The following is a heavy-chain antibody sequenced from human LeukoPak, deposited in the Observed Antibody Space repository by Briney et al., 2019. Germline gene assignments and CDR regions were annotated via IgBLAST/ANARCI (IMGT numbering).Heavy chain of an antibody. CDR3: ARDRRDGYYDFWSGYPKGEDYFDY. V-gene: IGHV4-39*01. CDR1: GGSISSYY. J-gene: IGHJ4*02. CDR2: IYYSGST. Sequence: PSETLSLTCTVSGGSISSYYWSWIRQPPGKGLEWIGSIYYSGSTYYNPPIKRRVTISVDATTKQFSLMLSSVTAADTAVYYCARDRRDGYYDFWSGYPKGEDYFDYWGQGTLVTVSS. D-gene: IGHD3-3*01.